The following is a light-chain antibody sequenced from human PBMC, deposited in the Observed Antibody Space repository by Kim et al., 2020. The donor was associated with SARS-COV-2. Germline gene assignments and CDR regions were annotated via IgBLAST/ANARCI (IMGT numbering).Light chain of an antibody. CDR1: SLRSYY. J-gene: IGLJ2*01. Sequence: VALRQTVRITCQGDSLRSYYATWYQQKPGQAPIVVIYGKNNRPSGIPDRFSGSSSGDTASLTSTGTQAGDEADYYCNSRGSNDNVLFGGGTQMTVL. CDR3: NSRGSNDNVL. CDR2: GKN. V-gene: IGLV3-19*01.